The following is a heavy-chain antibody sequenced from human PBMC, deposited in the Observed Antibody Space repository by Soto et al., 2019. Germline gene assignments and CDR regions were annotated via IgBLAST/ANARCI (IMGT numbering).Heavy chain of an antibody. CDR3: ARLGNYYDSSGYFE. Sequence: ASVKVSCKASGYTFTGYYMHWVRQAPGQGLEWMGWINPNSGGTNYAQKFQGRVTMTRDTSISTAYMELSRLRSDDTAVYYCARLGNYYDSSGYFEWGQGTLVTVSS. CDR2: INPNSGGT. D-gene: IGHD3-22*01. CDR1: GYTFTGYY. V-gene: IGHV1-2*02. J-gene: IGHJ4*02.